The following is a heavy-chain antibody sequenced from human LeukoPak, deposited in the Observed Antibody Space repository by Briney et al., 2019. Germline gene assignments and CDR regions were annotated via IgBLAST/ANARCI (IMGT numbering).Heavy chain of an antibody. CDR3: ARIPGLDYDSSGYSDY. CDR2: MNPNSGDT. V-gene: IGHV1-8*01. D-gene: IGHD3-22*01. J-gene: IGHJ4*02. Sequence: ASVKVSCKASGYTFTSYDINWVRQATGQGLEWMGWMNPNSGDTGYAQKFQGRVTMTRNTSISTAYMELSSLRSEDTAVYYCARIPGLDYDSSGYSDYWGQGTLVTVSS. CDR1: GYTFTSYD.